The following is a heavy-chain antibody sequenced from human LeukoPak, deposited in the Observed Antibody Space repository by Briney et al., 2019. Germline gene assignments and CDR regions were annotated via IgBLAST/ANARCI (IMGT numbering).Heavy chain of an antibody. J-gene: IGHJ5*02. V-gene: IGHV4-4*07. CDR2: IYTSGST. CDR3: ARDFGYSSSWYWFDP. Sequence: SETLSLTCTVSGGSISSYYWSWILQPAGKGLEWIGRIYTSGSTNYNPSLKSRVTMSVDTSKNQFSLKLSSVTAADTAVYYCARDFGYSSSWYWFDPWGQGTLVTVSS. D-gene: IGHD6-13*01. CDR1: GGSISSYY.